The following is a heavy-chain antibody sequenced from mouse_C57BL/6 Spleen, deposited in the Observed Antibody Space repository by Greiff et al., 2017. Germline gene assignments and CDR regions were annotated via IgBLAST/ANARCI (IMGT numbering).Heavy chain of an antibody. V-gene: IGHV5-9-1*02. CDR3: TRERGNPYYFEY. CDR1: GFTFSSYA. D-gene: IGHD2-1*01. Sequence: EVHLVASGEGLVKPGGSLKLSCAASGFTFSSYAMSWVRQTPEKRLEWVAYISSGGDYIYYADTVKGRFPISRDNARNTLYLQMSSLKSEDTAMYYCTRERGNPYYFEYWGQGTTLTVSS. J-gene: IGHJ2*01. CDR2: ISSGGDYI.